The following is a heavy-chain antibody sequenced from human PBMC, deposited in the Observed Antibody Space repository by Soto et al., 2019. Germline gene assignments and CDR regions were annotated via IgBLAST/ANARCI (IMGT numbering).Heavy chain of an antibody. CDR3: ARGSIAARGTITTVLPIMDV. CDR2: INHSGST. V-gene: IGHV4-34*01. CDR1: GGSFSGYY. J-gene: IGHJ6*03. D-gene: IGHD6-6*01. Sequence: SETLSLTCAVYGGSFSGYYWSWIRQPPGKGLEWIGEINHSGSTNYNPSLKSRVTISVDTSKNQFSLKLSSVTAADTAVYYCARGSIAARGTITTVLPIMDVWGKGTTVTVSS.